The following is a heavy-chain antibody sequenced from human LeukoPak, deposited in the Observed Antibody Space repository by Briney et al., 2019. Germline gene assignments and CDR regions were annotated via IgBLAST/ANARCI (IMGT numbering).Heavy chain of an antibody. CDR1: GFTFSTYA. V-gene: IGHV3-30*09. J-gene: IGHJ4*02. Sequence: PGRSLRLSCAASGFTFSTYAMHWARQAPGKGLEWVALISFDGSNKYYGDSVKGRFAISRDNSENTLYLQMNSLRAEDTAVYYCARSSFDGSGSYYNFDYWGQGTLVTVSS. D-gene: IGHD3-10*01. CDR3: ARSSFDGSGSYYNFDY. CDR2: ISFDGSNK.